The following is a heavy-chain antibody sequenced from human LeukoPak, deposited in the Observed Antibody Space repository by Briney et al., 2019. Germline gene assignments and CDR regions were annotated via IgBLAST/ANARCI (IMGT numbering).Heavy chain of an antibody. D-gene: IGHD2-8*01. CDR3: ARGILVTVYAAFDY. J-gene: IGHJ4*02. CDR1: GGSISSYY. CDR2: IYYSGST. Sequence: SETLSLTCTVSGGSISSYYWSWIRQPPGKGLEWIGYIYYSGSTNYNPSLKSRVTISVDTSKNQFSLKLSSVTAADTAVYYCARGILVTVYAAFDYWGQGTLVTVSS. V-gene: IGHV4-59*08.